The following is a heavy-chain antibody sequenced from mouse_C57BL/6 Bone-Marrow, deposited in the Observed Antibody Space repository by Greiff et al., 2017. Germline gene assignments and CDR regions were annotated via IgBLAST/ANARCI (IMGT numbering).Heavy chain of an antibody. CDR2: IDPSDSYT. J-gene: IGHJ1*03. CDR3: ERMGYYYGSSFYWYFDV. D-gene: IGHD1-1*01. CDR1: GYTFTSYW. V-gene: IGHV1-69*01. Sequence: QVQLQQPGAELVMPGASVKLSCKASGYTFTSYWMHWVKQRPGQGLEWIGEIDPSDSYTNYNQKFKGKSTLTVDKSSSTAYMQLSSLTSEDSAVYYWERMGYYYGSSFYWYFDVWGTGTTVTVSS.